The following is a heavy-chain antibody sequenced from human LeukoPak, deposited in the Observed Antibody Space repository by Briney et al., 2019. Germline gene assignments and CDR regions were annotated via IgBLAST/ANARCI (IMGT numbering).Heavy chain of an antibody. CDR3: ARDPPPYDIVVVPAAPPDYYYYGMDV. CDR2: IIPIFGTA. D-gene: IGHD2-2*01. V-gene: IGHV1-69*06. J-gene: IGHJ6*04. Sequence: ASVKVSCKASGGTFSSYAISWVRQAPGQGLEWMGGIIPIFGTAKYAQKFQGRVTITADKSTSTAYMELSSLRSEDTAVYYCARDPPPYDIVVVPAAPPDYYYYGMDVWGKGTTVTVSS. CDR1: GGTFSSYA.